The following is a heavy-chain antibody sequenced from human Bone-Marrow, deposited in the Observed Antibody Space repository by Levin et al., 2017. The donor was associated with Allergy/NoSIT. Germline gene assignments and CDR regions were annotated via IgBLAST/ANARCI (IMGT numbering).Heavy chain of an antibody. CDR1: GFLFSAYS. D-gene: IGHD2-21*02. Sequence: LSLTCGASGFLFSAYSMNWVRQAPGKGLEWISYISSSSRIIYYSDSVKGRFTISRDNTKNSVYLQMNSLRAEDTAVYYCARDGTWYSSFYGTDVWGQGTTVTVSS. J-gene: IGHJ6*02. V-gene: IGHV3-48*04. CDR3: ARDGTWYSSFYGTDV. CDR2: ISSSSRII.